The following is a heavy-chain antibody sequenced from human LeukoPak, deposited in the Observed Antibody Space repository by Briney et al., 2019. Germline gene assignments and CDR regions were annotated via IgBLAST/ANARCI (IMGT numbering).Heavy chain of an antibody. V-gene: IGHV4-39*01. J-gene: IGHJ5*01. D-gene: IGHD6-13*01. Sequence: PSETLSLTCTVPGGSISSSSYYWGWIRQPPGKGLEWIGSIYYSGSTYYNPSLRSRVTISVDTSKNQFSLKLSSVTATDTAVYSCARRPTVAGGWFDSWGQGTLVTVSS. CDR3: ARRPTVAGGWFDS. CDR1: GGSISSSSYY. CDR2: IYYSGST.